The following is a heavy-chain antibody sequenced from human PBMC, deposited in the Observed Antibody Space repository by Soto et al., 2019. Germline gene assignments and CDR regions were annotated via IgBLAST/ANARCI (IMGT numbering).Heavy chain of an antibody. CDR1: GYTFTSYA. CDR3: VRAELWLNAFDI. D-gene: IGHD5-18*01. CDR2: INAGNGNT. Sequence: ASVKVSCKASGYTFTSYAMHWVRQAPGQRLEWMGWINAGNGNTKYSQKFQGRVTITRDTSASTAYMELSSLRSEDTAVYYCVRAELWLNAFDIWGQGTMVTVSS. J-gene: IGHJ3*02. V-gene: IGHV1-3*01.